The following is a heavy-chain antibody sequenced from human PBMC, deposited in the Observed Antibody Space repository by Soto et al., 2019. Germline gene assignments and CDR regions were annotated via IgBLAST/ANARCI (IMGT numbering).Heavy chain of an antibody. CDR2: ISGSGGST. J-gene: IGHJ4*02. D-gene: IGHD3-3*01. Sequence: PGGSLRLSCAASGFTFSSYAMSWVRQAPGKGLEWVSAISGSGGSTYYADSVKGRFTISRDNSKNTLYLQMNSLRAEDTAVYYCAKELRNSFGYYIQSDFDYWGQGTLVTVSS. CDR1: GFTFSSYA. CDR3: AKELRNSFGYYIQSDFDY. V-gene: IGHV3-23*01.